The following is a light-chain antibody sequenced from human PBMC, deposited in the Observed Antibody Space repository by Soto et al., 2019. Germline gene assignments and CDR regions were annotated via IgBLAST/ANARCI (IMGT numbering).Light chain of an antibody. Sequence: QSALTQPASVSGSPGQSITNSCTGTSSDVGSYNLVSWYQQHPGKAPKLMIYEVSKRPSGVSNRFSGSKSGNTASLTISGLQAEDEADYYCCSYAGSSTKVVFGGGTKLTVL. V-gene: IGLV2-23*02. CDR2: EVS. CDR1: SSDVGSYNL. CDR3: CSYAGSSTKVV. J-gene: IGLJ2*01.